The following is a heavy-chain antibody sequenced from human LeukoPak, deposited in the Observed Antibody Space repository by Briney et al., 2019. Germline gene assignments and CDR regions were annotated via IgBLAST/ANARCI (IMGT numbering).Heavy chain of an antibody. V-gene: IGHV3-21*01. CDR1: GFTFSSYS. J-gene: IGHJ4*02. Sequence: AGGSLRLSCVASGFTFSSYSMNWVHQAPGKGLEWVSSISSSSSYIYYADSMKGRFTISRDNAKNSLYLQMNSLRAEDTAVYYCARESVDSSSWQYWGQGTLVIVSS. CDR3: ARESVDSSSWQY. D-gene: IGHD6-13*01. CDR2: ISSSSSYI.